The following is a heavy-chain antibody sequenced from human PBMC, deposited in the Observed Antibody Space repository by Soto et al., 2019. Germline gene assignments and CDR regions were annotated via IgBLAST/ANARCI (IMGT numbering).Heavy chain of an antibody. V-gene: IGHV3-30-3*01. CDR1: GLTFTSYA. Sequence: LGGSLRLSCAASGLTFTSYAMIWVRQAPGKGLEWVAVISYDGSNKYYADSVKGRFTISRDNSKNTLYLQMNSLRAEDTAVYYYARGIQLWLAGMDVWGQGTTVTVSS. CDR2: ISYDGSNK. D-gene: IGHD5-18*01. CDR3: ARGIQLWLAGMDV. J-gene: IGHJ6*02.